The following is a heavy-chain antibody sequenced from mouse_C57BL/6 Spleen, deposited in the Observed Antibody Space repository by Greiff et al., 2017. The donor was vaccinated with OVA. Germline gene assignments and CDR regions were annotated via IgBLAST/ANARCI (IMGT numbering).Heavy chain of an antibody. CDR1: GFSFTSYG. D-gene: IGHD4-1*01. J-gene: IGHJ2*01. Sequence: QVQLKESGPGLVQPSQRLSITCTVSGFSFTSYGVHWVRQSPGKGLEWLGVIWSGGSTDYNAAFISRLGISKDNSKSKVFFKMNSLQADDTAIYYCARELGYFDYWGQGTTLTVSS. V-gene: IGHV2-2*01. CDR2: IWSGGST. CDR3: ARELGYFDY.